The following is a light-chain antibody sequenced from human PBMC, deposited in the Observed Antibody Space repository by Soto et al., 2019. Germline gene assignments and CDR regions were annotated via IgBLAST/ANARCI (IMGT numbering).Light chain of an antibody. Sequence: EIVLTQSPGTLSLSPGERATLSCRASQSVSSSYLAWYQQKPGQSPSLLIYGASSRATGIPDRFSGSGSGTDFTITISRLKPEDFAVYYCQQYGTSPLSFGGGTKVEIK. V-gene: IGKV3-20*01. CDR2: GAS. J-gene: IGKJ4*01. CDR3: QQYGTSPLS. CDR1: QSVSSSY.